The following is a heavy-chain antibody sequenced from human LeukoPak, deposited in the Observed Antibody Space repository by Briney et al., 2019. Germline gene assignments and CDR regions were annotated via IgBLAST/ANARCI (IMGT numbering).Heavy chain of an antibody. V-gene: IGHV4-61*02. D-gene: IGHD2-2*01. J-gene: IGHJ4*02. CDR1: GGSISSGSYY. Sequence: SETLSLTCTVSGGSISSGSYYWSWLRQPAGKGLEWLGRIYTSGSTNYNPSLKSRVTISVDTSKNQFSLKLSSVTAADTAVYYCARGVVVPAAHFDYWGQGTLVTVSS. CDR3: ARGVVVPAAHFDY. CDR2: IYTSGST.